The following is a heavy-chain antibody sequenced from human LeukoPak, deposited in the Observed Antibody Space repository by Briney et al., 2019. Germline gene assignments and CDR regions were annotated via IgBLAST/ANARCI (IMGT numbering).Heavy chain of an antibody. CDR2: IWYDGSNK. V-gene: IGHV3-33*01. CDR3: ARDPSSWSSSWNDY. CDR1: RFTFSSYG. D-gene: IGHD6-13*01. Sequence: GGSLRLSCAASRFTFSSYGMHWVCQARGKGLEWVAVIWYDGSNKYYADSVKGRFTISRDNSKNTLYLQMNSLRAEDTAVYYCARDPSSWSSSWNDYWGQGTLVTVSS. J-gene: IGHJ4*02.